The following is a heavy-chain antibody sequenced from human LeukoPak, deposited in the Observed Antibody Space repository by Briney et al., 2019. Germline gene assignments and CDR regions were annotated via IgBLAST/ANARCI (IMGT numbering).Heavy chain of an antibody. D-gene: IGHD3-10*01. CDR1: GGSFSGYY. Sequence: SSETLSLTCAVYGGSFSGYYWSWIRQPPGKGLEWIGEINHSGSTNYNPSLKSRVTISVDTSKNQFSLKLSSVTAADTAVYYCAKDFVTMVRGVSHYFDYWGQGTLVTVSS. CDR3: AKDFVTMVRGVSHYFDY. CDR2: INHSGST. J-gene: IGHJ4*02. V-gene: IGHV4-34*01.